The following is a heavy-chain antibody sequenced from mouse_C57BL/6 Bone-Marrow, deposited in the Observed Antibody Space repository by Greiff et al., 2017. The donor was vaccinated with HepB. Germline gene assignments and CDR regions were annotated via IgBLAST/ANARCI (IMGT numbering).Heavy chain of an antibody. J-gene: IGHJ2*01. CDR1: GYTFTSYW. V-gene: IGHV1-52*01. CDR2: IDPSDSET. Sequence: VQLQQPGAELVRPGSSVKLSCKASGYTFTSYWMHWVKQRPIQGLEWIGNIDPSDSETHYNQKFKDKATLTVDKSSSTDYMHLSSLTSEDSAVYYCAWGQYSQETFDYGGQGTTLTVSS. CDR3: AWGQYSQETFDY. D-gene: IGHD2-12*01.